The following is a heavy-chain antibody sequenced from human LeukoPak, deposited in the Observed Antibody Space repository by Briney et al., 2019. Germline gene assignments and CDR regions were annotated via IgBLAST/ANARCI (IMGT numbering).Heavy chain of an antibody. CDR1: GFTFSSYA. D-gene: IGHD3-22*01. V-gene: IGHV3-23*01. J-gene: IGHJ4*02. CDR2: ISGSGGST. CDR3: AKDRRLYDSSGVDY. Sequence: QPGGSLRLSCAASGFTFSSYAMSWVRQAPGKGLEWVSAISGSGGSTYYADSVKGRFTISRDNSKNTLHLQMNSLRAEDTALYYCAKDRRLYDSSGVDYWGQGTLVTVSS.